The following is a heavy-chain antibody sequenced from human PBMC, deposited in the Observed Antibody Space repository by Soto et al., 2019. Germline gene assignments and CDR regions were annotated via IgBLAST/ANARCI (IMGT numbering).Heavy chain of an antibody. CDR2: ISYDGSNK. V-gene: IGHV3-30*18. Sequence: PGGSLRLSCAASGFTFSSYGMHWVRQAPGKGLEWVAVISYDGSNKYYADSVKGRFTISRDNSKNTLYLQMNSLRAEDTAVYYCAKDAAYYGSGSYYIGTLDYWGQGTLVTVSS. CDR1: GFTFSSYG. D-gene: IGHD3-10*01. CDR3: AKDAAYYGSGSYYIGTLDY. J-gene: IGHJ4*02.